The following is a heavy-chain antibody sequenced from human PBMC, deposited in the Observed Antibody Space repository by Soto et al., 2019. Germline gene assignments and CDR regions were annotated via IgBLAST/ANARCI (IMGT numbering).Heavy chain of an antibody. J-gene: IGHJ4*02. D-gene: IGHD5-18*01. V-gene: IGHV3-72*01. Sequence: EVQLVESGGGLVQPGGSLRLSCAASGVTCSDHYMDWVRQAPGKGLEWVGRARNQATRDTTEYAASVKGRLTITRDPSKISLYLQINSLKNEDTAVYSWPRISLYSMRSYDYWGQGTLVTVSS. CDR1: GVTCSDHY. CDR3: PRISLYSMRSYDY. CDR2: ARNQATRDTT.